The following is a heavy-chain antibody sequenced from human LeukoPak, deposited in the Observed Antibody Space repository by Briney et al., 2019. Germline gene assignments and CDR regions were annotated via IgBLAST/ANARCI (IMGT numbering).Heavy chain of an antibody. Sequence: ASVKVSCKASGYTFTSYDINWVRQATGQGLEWMGWMNPNSGNTGYAQKFQGRVTMTRNTSISTAYMELSSLRSEDTAVYYCARFGSSNFGFDYWGQGTLVTVSS. CDR3: ARFGSSNFGFDY. V-gene: IGHV1-8*01. CDR1: GYTFTSYD. CDR2: MNPNSGNT. J-gene: IGHJ4*02. D-gene: IGHD6-13*01.